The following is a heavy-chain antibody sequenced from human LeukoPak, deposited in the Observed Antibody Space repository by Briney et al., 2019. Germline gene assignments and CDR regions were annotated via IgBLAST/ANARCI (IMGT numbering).Heavy chain of an antibody. D-gene: IGHD3-22*01. CDR3: ARGRSAVGYYDSSGYYPYYFDY. J-gene: IGHJ4*02. CDR1: GGSFSGYY. V-gene: IGHV4-34*01. Sequence: SETLSLTCAVYGGSFSGYYWSWIRQVPGKGPEWIGEINHSGSTNYNPSLKSRVTISVDTSKNQFSLKLSSVTAADTAVYYCARGRSAVGYYDSSGYYPYYFDYWGQGTLVTVSS. CDR2: INHSGST.